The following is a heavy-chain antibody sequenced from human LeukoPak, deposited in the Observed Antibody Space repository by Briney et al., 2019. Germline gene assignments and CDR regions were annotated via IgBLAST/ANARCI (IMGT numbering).Heavy chain of an antibody. J-gene: IGHJ4*02. CDR1: GFTVSSNY. CDR3: AREVHLDY. CDR2: IYSGGST. Sequence: GGSLRLSCAVSGFTVSSNYMSWVRQAPGKGLEWVSVIYSGGSTFYADSVKGRFTISRDNSKNTLYLQMNSMRAEDTAVYYCAREVHLDYWGQGTLVTVSS. V-gene: IGHV3-66*02.